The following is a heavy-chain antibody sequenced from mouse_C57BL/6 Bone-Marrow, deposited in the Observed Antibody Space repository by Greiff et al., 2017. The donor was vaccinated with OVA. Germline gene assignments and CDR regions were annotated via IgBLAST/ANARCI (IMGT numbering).Heavy chain of an antibody. CDR2: ISDGGSYT. CDR1: GFTFSSYA. Sequence: EVKLMESGGGLVKPGGSLKLSCAASGFTFSSYAMSWVRQTPEKRLEWVATISDGGSYTYYPDNVKVRFTISRDNAKNNLYLQMSHLKSEDTAMYYCARDGRGFAYWGQGTLVTVSA. J-gene: IGHJ3*01. V-gene: IGHV5-4*01. CDR3: ARDGRGFAY.